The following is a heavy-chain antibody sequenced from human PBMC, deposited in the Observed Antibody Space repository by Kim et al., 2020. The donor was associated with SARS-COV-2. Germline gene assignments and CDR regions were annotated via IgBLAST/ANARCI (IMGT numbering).Heavy chain of an antibody. J-gene: IGHJ4*02. Sequence: SETLSLTCTVSGGSISSRSYYWGWIRQPPGKGLEWVGSIYYSGSTYYNPSLKSRVTISVDTSRNQFSLKLTSVTAADTAVYYCARTFSEYSYGLFLFWGQGTPVPASS. D-gene: IGHD5-18*01. CDR1: GGSISSRSYY. CDR2: IYYSGST. V-gene: IGHV4-39*07. CDR3: ARTFSEYSYGLFLF.